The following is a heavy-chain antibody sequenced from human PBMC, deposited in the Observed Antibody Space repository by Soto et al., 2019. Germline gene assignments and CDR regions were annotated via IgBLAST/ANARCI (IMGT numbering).Heavy chain of an antibody. Sequence: NPSETLSLTCAVYGGSFSGYYWSWIRQPPGKGLEWIGEINHSGSTNYNPSLKSRVTISVDTSKNQFSLKLSSVTAADTAVYYCARVWPRGVIIDVRIDYWGQGTLVTVSS. CDR1: GGSFSGYY. D-gene: IGHD3-10*01. V-gene: IGHV4-34*01. J-gene: IGHJ4*02. CDR3: ARVWPRGVIIDVRIDY. CDR2: INHSGST.